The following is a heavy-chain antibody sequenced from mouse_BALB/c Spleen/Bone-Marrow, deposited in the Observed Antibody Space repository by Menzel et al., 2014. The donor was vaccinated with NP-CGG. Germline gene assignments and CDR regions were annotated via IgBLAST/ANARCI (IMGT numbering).Heavy chain of an antibody. CDR2: ILPGSGST. CDR1: GYTLSSYW. CDR3: ARHYYGSSHFAY. V-gene: IGHV1-9*01. Sequence: QVQLQQSGAELMKPGASVKISCKATGYTLSSYWIEWVKQRPGHGLEWIGEILPGSGSTNYNEKFKGKATFTADTSSNTAYMQLSSLTSEDSAVYYCARHYYGSSHFAYWGQGTLVTVSA. J-gene: IGHJ3*01. D-gene: IGHD1-1*01.